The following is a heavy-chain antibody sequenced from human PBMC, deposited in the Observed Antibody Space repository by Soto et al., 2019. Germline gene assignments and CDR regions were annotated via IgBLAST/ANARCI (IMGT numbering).Heavy chain of an antibody. J-gene: IGHJ4*03. CDR3: ARELVRSSSSYDYNYFDV. D-gene: IGHD5-12*01. V-gene: IGHV3-23*01. CDR1: GFTFSSYA. Sequence: GGSLRLSCAASGFTFSSYAMSWVRQAPGKGLEWVSAISGDGGSTYYVDSVKGRFTISRDNSKNTLYLQMNSLRGEDTAVYYCARELVRSSSSYDYNYFDVWGQGTMVTVSS. CDR2: ISGDGGST.